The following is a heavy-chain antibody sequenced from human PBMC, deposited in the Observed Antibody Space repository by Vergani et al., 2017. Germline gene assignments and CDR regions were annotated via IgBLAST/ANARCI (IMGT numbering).Heavy chain of an antibody. Sequence: QVQLVQSWAEVKKPGSSVKVSCKASGGTFSSYAISWVRQAPGQGLEWMGGIIPIFGTANYAQKFQGRVTITADESTSTAYMELSSLRSEDTAVYYCARDTGEVPQGGSDNWFDPWGQGTLVTVSS. V-gene: IGHV1-69*01. CDR1: GGTFSSYA. CDR2: IIPIFGTA. D-gene: IGHD3-10*01. J-gene: IGHJ5*02. CDR3: ARDTGEVPQGGSDNWFDP.